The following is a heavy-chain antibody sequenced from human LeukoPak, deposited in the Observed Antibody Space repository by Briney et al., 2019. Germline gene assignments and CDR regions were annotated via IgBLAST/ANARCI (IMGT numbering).Heavy chain of an antibody. V-gene: IGHV3-66*01. CDR3: ARDRAAIKDWVEFDH. D-gene: IGHD3/OR15-3a*01. Sequence: GGSLRLSCAVSGFIVRDYYMSCVRQAPGKGLEWVGLMRESGEALYEDFVRGRFAISSDESENTMYLQMNSLRVEDTAVYFCARDRAAIKDWVEFDHWGQGTPVIVSS. CDR2: MRESGEA. J-gene: IGHJ5*02. CDR1: GFIVRDYY.